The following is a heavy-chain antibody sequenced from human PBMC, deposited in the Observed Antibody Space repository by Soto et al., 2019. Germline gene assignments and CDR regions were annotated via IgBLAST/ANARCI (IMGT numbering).Heavy chain of an antibody. CDR1: GDTFTANY. CDR2: ISAYNGNT. D-gene: IGHD6-19*01. Sequence: ASVKVSCKASGDTFTANYIHWVRQAPGQGLEWMGWISAYNGNTNYAQKFQGRVTMTTDTSTSIVYVELRSLRSDDTAVYYCARDLNEWLSGGGAFDIWGQGTMVTVSS. V-gene: IGHV1-18*04. CDR3: ARDLNEWLSGGGAFDI. J-gene: IGHJ3*02.